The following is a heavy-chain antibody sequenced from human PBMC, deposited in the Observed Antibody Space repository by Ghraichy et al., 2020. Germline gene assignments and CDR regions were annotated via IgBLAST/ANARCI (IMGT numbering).Heavy chain of an antibody. CDR1: GFTFSSYS. CDR3: ARDSYYDFWSGYYGLDY. V-gene: IGHV3-21*01. Sequence: GGSLRLSCAASGFTFSSYSMNWVRQAPGKGLEWVSSISSSSSYIYYADSVKGRFTISRDNAKNSLYLQMNSLRAEDTAVYYCARDSYYDFWSGYYGLDYWGQGTLVTVSS. J-gene: IGHJ4*02. D-gene: IGHD3-3*01. CDR2: ISSSSSYI.